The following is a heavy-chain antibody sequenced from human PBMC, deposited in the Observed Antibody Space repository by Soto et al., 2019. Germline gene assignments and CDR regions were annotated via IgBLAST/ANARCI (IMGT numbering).Heavy chain of an antibody. D-gene: IGHD2-21*01. CDR3: ARGGISHWAYFYYMDV. CDR2: INYIGSI. J-gene: IGHJ6*03. Sequence: SETLSLTCTVSGSSLSRYYWSWIRQPPGKELEWIGEINYIGSINYNPSPKSRVTMSVDASKNQFSLTLNSVTAADTATYYCARGGISHWAYFYYMDVWDRGTTVTVSS. CDR1: GSSLSRYY. V-gene: IGHV4-59*12.